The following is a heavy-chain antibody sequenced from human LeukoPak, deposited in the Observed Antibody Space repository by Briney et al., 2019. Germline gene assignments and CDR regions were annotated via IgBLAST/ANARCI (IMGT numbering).Heavy chain of an antibody. D-gene: IGHD4-17*01. V-gene: IGHV1-46*01. Sequence: ASVKVSCKTSGYTSTSYYIHWVRQAPGQGLEWMGIINPSGGSTSYAQKFQGRVTMTRDTSTSTVYMYLSSLRSEDMAEYYCARDSLYGVVDYWGQGTLVTVSS. CDR1: GYTSTSYY. CDR3: ARDSLYGVVDY. CDR2: INPSGGST. J-gene: IGHJ4*02.